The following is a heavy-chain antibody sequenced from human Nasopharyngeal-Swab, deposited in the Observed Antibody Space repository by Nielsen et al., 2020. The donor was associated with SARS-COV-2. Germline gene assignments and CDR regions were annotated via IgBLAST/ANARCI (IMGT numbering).Heavy chain of an antibody. CDR3: TTDFYFDY. J-gene: IGHJ4*02. CDR2: IGDKDHNYAT. V-gene: IGHV3-73*01. CDR1: GFIFSASA. Sequence: GGSLRLSCAASGFIFSASAMHWVRQAPGKGLEWFGSIGDKDHNYATTYGAAVKGRFTISRDDSKNTAFLRMDSLKTEDTALYYCTTDFYFDYWGQGTLVTVSS.